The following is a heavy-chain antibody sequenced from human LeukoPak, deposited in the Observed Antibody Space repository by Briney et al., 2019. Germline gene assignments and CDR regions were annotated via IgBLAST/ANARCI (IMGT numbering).Heavy chain of an antibody. CDR1: GFGFSNYW. CDR3: ARDRGYSNFDY. Sequence: GGSLRLSCAASGFGFSNYWMSWVRQAPGKGLEWVANMNEDGSEKNYVDSVKGRFTISRDNAQDSLYLQMNSLRAEDTAVYYCARDRGYSNFDYWGKGTLLTVSS. D-gene: IGHD4-11*01. CDR2: MNEDGSEK. V-gene: IGHV3-7*01. J-gene: IGHJ4*02.